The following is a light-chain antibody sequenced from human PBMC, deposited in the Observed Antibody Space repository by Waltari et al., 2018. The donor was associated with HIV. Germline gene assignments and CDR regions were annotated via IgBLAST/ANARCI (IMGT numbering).Light chain of an antibody. CDR1: NIGSKS. Sequence: SYVLTRQPSVSVAPGQTARIACGGNNIGSKSVHWYQQKPGQAPVLVVYDGRDRPSGIPGRFSCSTSGNTATLTISRVEAGDEADYYCQVWQSINDQPTVVFGGGTKLTVL. J-gene: IGLJ2*01. CDR3: QVWQSINDQPTVV. V-gene: IGLV3-21*02. CDR2: DGR.